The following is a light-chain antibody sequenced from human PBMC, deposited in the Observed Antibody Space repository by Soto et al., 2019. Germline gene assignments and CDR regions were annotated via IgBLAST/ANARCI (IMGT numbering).Light chain of an antibody. Sequence: QPVLTQPPSASGTPGQRVTISCSGSSSNIGGNTVNWYQQLPGTAPKLLIYGNDQRPSGVPDRFSGSKSGTSASLALSGLQSEDEADYYCAAWDDSLNAFVFGTGTKVTVL. CDR3: AAWDDSLNAFV. CDR2: GND. V-gene: IGLV1-44*01. J-gene: IGLJ1*01. CDR1: SSNIGGNT.